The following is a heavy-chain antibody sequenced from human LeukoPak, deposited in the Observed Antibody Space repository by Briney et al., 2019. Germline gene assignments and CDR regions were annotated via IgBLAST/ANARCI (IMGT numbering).Heavy chain of an antibody. Sequence: SETLSLTCTVSGGSISSGDYYWSWIRQPPGKGLEWIGYIYYSGSTYYNPSLKSRVTISVDTSKNQFSLKLSSVTAADTAVYYCASRSGGSYYYYYMDVWGKGTTVTVSS. V-gene: IGHV4-30-4*08. J-gene: IGHJ6*03. D-gene: IGHD2-15*01. CDR3: ASRSGGSYYYYYMDV. CDR1: GGSISSGDYY. CDR2: IYYSGST.